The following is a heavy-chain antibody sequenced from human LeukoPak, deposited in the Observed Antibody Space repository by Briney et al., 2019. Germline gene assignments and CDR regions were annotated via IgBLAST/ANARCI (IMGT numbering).Heavy chain of an antibody. CDR3: ARGQEGFDY. Sequence: GASVKVFCKASGYTFTSNYIHWVRQAPGQGLEWMGMIYPRDGSTSYAQKFQGRVTVTRDTSTSTVHMELSGLRSEDTAVYYCARGQEGFDYWGQGTLVTVSS. J-gene: IGHJ4*02. V-gene: IGHV1-46*01. CDR1: GYTFTSNY. CDR2: IYPRDGST.